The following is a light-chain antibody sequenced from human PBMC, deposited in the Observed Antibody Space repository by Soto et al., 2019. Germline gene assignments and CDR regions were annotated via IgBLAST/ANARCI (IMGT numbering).Light chain of an antibody. CDR2: YDS. CDR3: QVLDSSSDPHYV. Sequence: SYELTQPPSVSVAPGKTARITCGGNNIGSKSVHWYQQKPGQAPVLVIYYDSDRPSGIPERFSGSNSGNTATLTISRVEAGDEADYYCQVLDSSSDPHYVFGTGTKLTVL. V-gene: IGLV3-21*04. CDR1: NIGSKS. J-gene: IGLJ1*01.